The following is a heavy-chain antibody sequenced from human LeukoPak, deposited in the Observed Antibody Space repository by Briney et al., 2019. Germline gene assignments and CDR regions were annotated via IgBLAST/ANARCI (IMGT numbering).Heavy chain of an antibody. CDR1: GLTFSNYW. V-gene: IGHV3-7*01. J-gene: IGHJ1*01. CDR3: ATYSSLNRREFQF. Sequence: GGSLRLSCEGSGLTFSNYWMGWVRQAPGKGLQWVANIKTDGSEKYYVDSVKGRFTISRDNAKNSLYLQMNSLRAEDTAVYYYATYSSLNRREFQFWGQGTLLTVSS. CDR2: IKTDGSEK. D-gene: IGHD3-22*01.